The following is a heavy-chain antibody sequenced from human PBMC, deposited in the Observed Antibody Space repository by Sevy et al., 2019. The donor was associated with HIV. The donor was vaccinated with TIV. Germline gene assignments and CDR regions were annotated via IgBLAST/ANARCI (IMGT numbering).Heavy chain of an antibody. CDR3: STHAGIAAAGRVFDY. V-gene: IGHV3-72*01. J-gene: IGHJ4*02. CDR2: TRNKADGYTT. Sequence: GSLRLSCAASGFTFSDHYMEWVRQAPGKGLEWVGRTRNKADGYTTEYATSVKGRFTISRDDSENSLYLQMNSLKTEDTAVYYCSTHAGIAAAGRVFDYWGQGALVTVSS. CDR1: GFTFSDHY. D-gene: IGHD6-13*01.